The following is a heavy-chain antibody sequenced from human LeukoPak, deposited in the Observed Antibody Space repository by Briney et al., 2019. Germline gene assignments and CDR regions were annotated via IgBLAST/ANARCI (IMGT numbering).Heavy chain of an antibody. Sequence: PSETLSLTCVVSGASVSSSHWNWIRQLPGKGLEWIGCLSYTGKTDYNPSLTSRVTISLDTSKNQASLKLRSVTAADTALYYCSEGYFEPFDHWGQGTLVTVSS. CDR2: LSYTGKT. CDR3: SEGYFEPFDH. J-gene: IGHJ4*02. V-gene: IGHV4-59*02. D-gene: IGHD2/OR15-2a*01. CDR1: GASVSSSH.